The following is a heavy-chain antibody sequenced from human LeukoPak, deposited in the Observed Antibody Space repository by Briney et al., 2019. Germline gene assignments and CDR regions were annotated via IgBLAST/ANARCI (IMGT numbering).Heavy chain of an antibody. CDR2: IYYSGTT. V-gene: IGHV4-39*01. Sequence: SETLSLTCTVSGASVSRTSFYWAWIRQSPGKGLEWIGNIYYSGTTYYNPSLKRRVTISVDTSKNQFSLKLSSGTAADTAVYYCARRVRVGFREGSFDYWGQGTLLTVSS. CDR3: ARRVRVGFREGSFDY. CDR1: GASVSRTSFY. J-gene: IGHJ4*02. D-gene: IGHD1-26*01.